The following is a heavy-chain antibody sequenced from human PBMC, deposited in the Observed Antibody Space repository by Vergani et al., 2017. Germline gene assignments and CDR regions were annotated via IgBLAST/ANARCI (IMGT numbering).Heavy chain of an antibody. CDR3: ARGPRWFGESFFYYYYYYGMDV. V-gene: IGHV3-74*02. CDR1: GFTFSSYA. J-gene: IGHJ6*02. Sequence: VQLVESGGGVVQPGRSLRLSCAASGFTFSSYAMHWVRQAPGKGLEWVSRINSDGDSTSYADSVKGRFTISRDNAKNTLYLQMNSLRAEDTAVYYCARGPRWFGESFFYYYYYYGMDVWGQGTTVTVSS. CDR2: INSDGDST. D-gene: IGHD3-10*01.